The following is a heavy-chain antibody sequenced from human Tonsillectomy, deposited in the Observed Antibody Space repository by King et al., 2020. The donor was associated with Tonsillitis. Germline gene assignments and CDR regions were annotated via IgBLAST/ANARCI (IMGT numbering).Heavy chain of an antibody. J-gene: IGHJ3*02. CDR2: IYSGGST. CDR3: ARDRVGGIFDI. D-gene: IGHD3-10*01. V-gene: IGHV3-66*01. CDR1: GFTVSSNY. Sequence: VQLVESGGGLVQPGGSLRLSCAASGFTVSSNYMSWVRQAPGKGLEGVSVIYSGGSTYYADSVKGRFTPSRDNSKNTLYLQMNSLRAEDTAVYYCARDRVGGIFDIWGQGKMVTVSS.